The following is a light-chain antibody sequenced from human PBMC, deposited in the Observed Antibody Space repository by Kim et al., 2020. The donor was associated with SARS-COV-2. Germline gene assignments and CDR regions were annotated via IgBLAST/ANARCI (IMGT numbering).Light chain of an antibody. V-gene: IGLV3-19*01. CDR1: SLRSYY. CDR3: SSRDNVLNRVL. CDR2: GNN. Sequence: SSELTQDPAVSVALGQTVTIRCQGDSLRSYYPIWYQQKPGQAPVVVFYGNNNRPSGIPDRFSGSTSGITTSLTIAGAQAEDEADYYRSSRDNVLNRVLFG. J-gene: IGLJ3*02.